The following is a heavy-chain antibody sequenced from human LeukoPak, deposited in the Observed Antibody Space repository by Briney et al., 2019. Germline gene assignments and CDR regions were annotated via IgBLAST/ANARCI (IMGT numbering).Heavy chain of an antibody. D-gene: IGHD1-26*01. V-gene: IGHV3-30*04. CDR3: AREGRGSYQWNFDY. CDR1: GFTFSSYA. J-gene: IGHJ4*02. Sequence: GGSLRLSCAASGFTFSSYAMHWVRQAPGKGLEWVAVISYDGSNKYYADSVKGRFTISRDNSKNTLYLQMNSLRAEDTAVYYCAREGRGSYQWNFDYWGQGTPVTVSS. CDR2: ISYDGSNK.